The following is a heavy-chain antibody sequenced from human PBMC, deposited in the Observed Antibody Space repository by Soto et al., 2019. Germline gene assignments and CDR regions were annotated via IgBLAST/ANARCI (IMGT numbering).Heavy chain of an antibody. CDR2: IYWNDDK. CDR1: GFSLSTSGVG. V-gene: IGHV2-5*01. J-gene: IGHJ2*01. Sequence: QITLKESGPTLVKPTQTLTLTCTFSGFSLSTSGVGVGWIRQPPGKALEWLALIYWNDDKRYSPSLKSRLTITKDTSKNQLVLTMTNMDPVDTATYYCAHKVLRYFDWLPTYWYFDLWGRGTLVTVSS. CDR3: AHKVLRYFDWLPTYWYFDL. D-gene: IGHD3-9*01.